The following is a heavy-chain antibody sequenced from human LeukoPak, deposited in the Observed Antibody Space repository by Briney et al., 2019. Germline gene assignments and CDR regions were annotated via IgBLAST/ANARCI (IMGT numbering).Heavy chain of an antibody. CDR3: ARDLYCSGGSCYEDNPRFDY. CDR1: GFTFSSYA. Sequence: GGSLRLSCAASGFTFSSYAMHWVRQAPGKGLEWVAVISYDGSNKYYADSVKGRFTISRDNSKNTLYLQMNSLRAEETAVYYCARDLYCSGGSCYEDNPRFDYWGQGTLVTVSS. CDR2: ISYDGSNK. V-gene: IGHV3-30-3*01. D-gene: IGHD2-15*01. J-gene: IGHJ4*02.